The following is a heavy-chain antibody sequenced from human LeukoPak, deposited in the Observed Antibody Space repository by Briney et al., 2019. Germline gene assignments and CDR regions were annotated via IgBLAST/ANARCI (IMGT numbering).Heavy chain of an antibody. CDR1: GGSISSYY. V-gene: IGHV4-59*13. J-gene: IGHJ5*02. CDR2: IDYSGYT. Sequence: PSGTLSLTCTVSGGSISSYYWSWIRQPPGKGLEWIGYIDYSGYTNYNPSLKSRFTISVDTSKNQFSLKLTSVTAADTAVYFCARGGYYGSGNDFRFDPWGQGTLVTVSS. CDR3: ARGGYYGSGNDFRFDP. D-gene: IGHD3-10*01.